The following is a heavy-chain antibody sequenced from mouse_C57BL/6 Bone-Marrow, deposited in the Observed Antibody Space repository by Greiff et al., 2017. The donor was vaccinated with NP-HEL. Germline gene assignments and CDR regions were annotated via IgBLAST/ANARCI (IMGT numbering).Heavy chain of an antibody. J-gene: IGHJ2*01. V-gene: IGHV1-50*01. CDR1: GYTFTSYW. CDR2: IDPSDSYT. Sequence: VQLQQPGAELVKPGASVKLSCKASGYTFTSYWMQWVKQRPGQGLEWIGEIDPSDSYTNYNQKFKGKATLTVDTSSSTAYMQLSSLTSEDSAVYYCARYIFYYYGDYWGQGTTLTVSS. CDR3: ARYIFYYYGDY. D-gene: IGHD1-3*01.